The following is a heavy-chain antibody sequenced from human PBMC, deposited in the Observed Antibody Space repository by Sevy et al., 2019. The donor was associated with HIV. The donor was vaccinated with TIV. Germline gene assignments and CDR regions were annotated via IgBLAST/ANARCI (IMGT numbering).Heavy chain of an antibody. CDR1: GYTFTRYD. D-gene: IGHD6-13*01. CDR3: ARASRAAGIYYLDY. Sequence: ASVKVSCKASGYTFTRYDINWVRQATGQGPELMGWMNPNSGNTGYAQKFQGRVTMTRNTSISTAYMDLSSLRSEDTAVYYCARASRAAGIYYLDYWGQGTLVTVSS. J-gene: IGHJ4*02. V-gene: IGHV1-8*01. CDR2: MNPNSGNT.